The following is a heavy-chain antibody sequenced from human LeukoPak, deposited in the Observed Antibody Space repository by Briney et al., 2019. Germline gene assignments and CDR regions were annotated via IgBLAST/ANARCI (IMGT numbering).Heavy chain of an antibody. D-gene: IGHD4-17*01. Sequence: APVKVSCKASGYTFTSYSISWVRQTPGHGVEWMGWIRAYNGNTNYAQKLQGRVTMTTDTSTCTDSMELRSTRYDDTGVYYSAREQLRPIWFDRWGQGTLVTVSS. CDR1: GYTFTSYS. V-gene: IGHV1-18*01. J-gene: IGHJ5*02. CDR3: AREQLRPIWFDR. CDR2: IRAYNGNT.